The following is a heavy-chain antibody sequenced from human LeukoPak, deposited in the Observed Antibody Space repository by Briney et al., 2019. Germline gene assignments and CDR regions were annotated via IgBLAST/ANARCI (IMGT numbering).Heavy chain of an antibody. D-gene: IGHD3-9*01. J-gene: IGHJ6*03. V-gene: IGHV3-23*01. Sequence: AGGSLRLSCAASGFTFSSYAMTWARQAPGKGLEWVSAISGSGDSTYYADSVKGRFTISRDNSQNTLHLQMNSLRAEDTAVYYCAKDVYFHYYMDVWGKGTTVTVSS. CDR1: GFTFSSYA. CDR3: AKDVYFHYYMDV. CDR2: ISGSGDST.